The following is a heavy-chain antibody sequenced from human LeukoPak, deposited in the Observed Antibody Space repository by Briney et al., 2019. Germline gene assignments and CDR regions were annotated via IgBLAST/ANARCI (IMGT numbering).Heavy chain of an antibody. Sequence: GGSLRLSSAASGFTFSSSWLTWVRQAPGKGLEWVADIKPDGSAKNYVDSVKGRFTISRDNAQNSLYLQMNNMRAEDTAVYYCARDRAYHSFDIWGQGTMVTVSS. CDR1: GFTFSSSW. CDR3: ARDRAYHSFDI. D-gene: IGHD2-2*01. CDR2: IKPDGSAK. J-gene: IGHJ3*02. V-gene: IGHV3-7*01.